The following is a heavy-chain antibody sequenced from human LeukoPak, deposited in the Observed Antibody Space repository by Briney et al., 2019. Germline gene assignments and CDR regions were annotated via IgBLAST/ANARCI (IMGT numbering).Heavy chain of an antibody. CDR2: IWYDASNK. J-gene: IGHJ4*02. CDR1: GFTFSSYA. CDR3: ARKSGSSGWYWDDY. V-gene: IGHV3-33*08. D-gene: IGHD6-19*01. Sequence: GGSLRLSCAASGFTFSSYAMHWVRQAPGKGLEWVAVIWYDASNKYYADSVKGRFTISRDNSKNTLYLEMNNLRAEDTAVYYCARKSGSSGWYWDDYWGQGTLVTVSS.